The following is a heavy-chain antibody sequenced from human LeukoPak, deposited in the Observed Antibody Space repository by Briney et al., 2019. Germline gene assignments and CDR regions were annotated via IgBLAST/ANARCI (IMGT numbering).Heavy chain of an antibody. V-gene: IGHV4-34*01. CDR1: GGSFSGYY. Sequence: SETLSLTCAVYGGSFSGYYWSWIRQPPGKGLEWIGEINHSGSTNYNPSLESRVTISVDTSKNQFSLKLSSVTAADTAVYYCASTAMTTVTTSWFDPWGQGTLVTVSS. D-gene: IGHD4-17*01. CDR2: INHSGST. J-gene: IGHJ5*02. CDR3: ASTAMTTVTTSWFDP.